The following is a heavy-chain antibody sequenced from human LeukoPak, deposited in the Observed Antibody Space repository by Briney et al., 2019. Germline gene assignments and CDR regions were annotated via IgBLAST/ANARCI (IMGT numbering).Heavy chain of an antibody. J-gene: IGHJ4*02. CDR3: AKQVPGQWLTPTSD. D-gene: IGHD6-19*01. Sequence: PGGSLRLSCAASGFTFSSSAMSWVRQAPGKGLEWVSSISGSGDSTYYADSVKGRFTISRDNSKNTLYLQMSSLRVEDTAVYYCAKQVPGQWLTPTSDWGQGTLVTVSS. CDR2: ISGSGDST. CDR1: GFTFSSSA. V-gene: IGHV3-23*01.